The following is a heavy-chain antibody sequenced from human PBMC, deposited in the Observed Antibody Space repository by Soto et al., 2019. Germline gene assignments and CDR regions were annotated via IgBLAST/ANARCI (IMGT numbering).Heavy chain of an antibody. Sequence: QVHLVESGGGVVQPGRSLRLSCAASGFTFSNYAMHWVRQAPGKGLEWVAVISYDGSDKYNANSVKGRFTISRDNSKNTLYLQMNSLRPEDTALYYCAKVVVQATQPRYYFYGMDVWGQGTTVTVSS. CDR2: ISYDGSDK. CDR3: AKVVVQATQPRYYFYGMDV. D-gene: IGHD2-15*01. J-gene: IGHJ6*02. CDR1: GFTFSNYA. V-gene: IGHV3-30-3*01.